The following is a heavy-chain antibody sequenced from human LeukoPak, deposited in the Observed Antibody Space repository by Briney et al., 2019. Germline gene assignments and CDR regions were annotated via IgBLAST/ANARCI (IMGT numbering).Heavy chain of an antibody. J-gene: IGHJ4*02. CDR3: ARVHATGYFSLDLGY. Sequence: ASVKVSCKASGYTFTGYFMHWVRQAPGQGLDWMGWINPNTGGTKYAQKFQGRVTMTRDTSIGTAYTELSTVTSDDTAVYFCARVHATGYFSLDLGYWGQGTLVTVSS. D-gene: IGHD3-9*01. V-gene: IGHV1-2*02. CDR1: GYTFTGYF. CDR2: INPNTGGT.